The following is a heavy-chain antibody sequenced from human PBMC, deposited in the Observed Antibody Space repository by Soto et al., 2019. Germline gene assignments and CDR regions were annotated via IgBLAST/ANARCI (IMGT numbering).Heavy chain of an antibody. CDR2: IKQDGSEK. D-gene: IGHD5-12*01. Sequence: GGSLRLSCAASGFTFSRYWMSWVRQAPGKGLEWVANIKQDGSEKYYVDSVKGRFTISRDNAKNSLYLQMNSLRAEDTAVYYCARHKWLRLNPPPYYFDYWGQGTLVTVSS. CDR1: GFTFSRYW. J-gene: IGHJ4*02. V-gene: IGHV3-7*01. CDR3: ARHKWLRLNPPPYYFDY.